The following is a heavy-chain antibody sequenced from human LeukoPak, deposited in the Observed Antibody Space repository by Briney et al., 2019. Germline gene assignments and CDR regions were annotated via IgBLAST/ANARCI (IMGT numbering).Heavy chain of an antibody. D-gene: IGHD2/OR15-2a*01. J-gene: IGHJ4*02. CDR3: ASNFLSSAGFDY. Sequence: SETLSLTCTVSSGSISSSSYYWGWIRQPPGKGLEWIGSIYYSGSTYYNPSLKSRVTISVDTSKNQFSLKLSSVTAADTAVYYCASNFLSSAGFDYWGQGTLVTVSS. V-gene: IGHV4-39*07. CDR1: SGSISSSSYY. CDR2: IYYSGST.